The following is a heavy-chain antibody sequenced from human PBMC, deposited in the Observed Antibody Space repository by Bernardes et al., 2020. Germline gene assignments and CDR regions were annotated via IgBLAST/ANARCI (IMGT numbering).Heavy chain of an antibody. Sequence: GPTLGKPTQTLTLTCTFSGFSLSTSGMCVSWIRQPPGKALEWLALIDWDDDKYYSTSLKTRLTISKDTSKNQVVLTMTNMDPVDTATYYCARIREYSSGWYYFDYWGQGTLVTVSS. J-gene: IGHJ4*02. D-gene: IGHD6-19*01. CDR2: IDWDDDK. CDR1: GFSLSTSGMC. V-gene: IGHV2-70*01. CDR3: ARIREYSSGWYYFDY.